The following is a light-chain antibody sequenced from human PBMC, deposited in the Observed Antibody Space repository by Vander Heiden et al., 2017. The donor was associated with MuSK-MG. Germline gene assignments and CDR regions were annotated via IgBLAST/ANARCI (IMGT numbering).Light chain of an antibody. Sequence: DTVMTQSQGTLSVSPGERGTLSCRASESVGSNLAWYQHKPGQAPRLLMYDASTRATGIPARFSGSGSGTEFTLTISSLQSEDFAFYYCQQYNNWPQTFGQGTKLEFK. CDR3: QQYNNWPQT. CDR1: ESVGSN. J-gene: IGKJ2*01. CDR2: DAS. V-gene: IGKV3-15*01.